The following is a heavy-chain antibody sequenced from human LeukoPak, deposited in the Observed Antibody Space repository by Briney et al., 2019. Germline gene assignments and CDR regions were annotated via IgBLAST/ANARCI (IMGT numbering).Heavy chain of an antibody. Sequence: SETLSLTCTVSGGSISSYYWSWIRQPPGKGLEWIGYIYYSGSTNYNPSLKSRVTISVDTSKNQFSLKLSSVTAADTAVYYCARLLGYSSSWLDYWGQGTLVTVSS. D-gene: IGHD6-13*01. V-gene: IGHV4-59*01. CDR2: IYYSGST. CDR1: GGSISSYY. J-gene: IGHJ4*02. CDR3: ARLLGYSSSWLDY.